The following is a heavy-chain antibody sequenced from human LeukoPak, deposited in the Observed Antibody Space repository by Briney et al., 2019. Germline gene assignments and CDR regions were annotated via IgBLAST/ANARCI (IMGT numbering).Heavy chain of an antibody. D-gene: IGHD3-22*01. Sequence: SETLSLTCTVSGGSISSHYWSWIRQPPGKGLEWIGYIYYSGSTNYNPSLKSRVTISVDTSKNQFSLKLSSVTAADTAVYYCARASPSYYYDSSGYLGWFDPWGQGTLVTVSS. CDR1: GGSISSHY. V-gene: IGHV4-59*11. CDR2: IYYSGST. J-gene: IGHJ5*02. CDR3: ARASPSYYYDSSGYLGWFDP.